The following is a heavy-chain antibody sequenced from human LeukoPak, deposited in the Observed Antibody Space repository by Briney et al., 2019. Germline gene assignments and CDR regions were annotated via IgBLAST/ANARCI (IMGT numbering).Heavy chain of an antibody. CDR1: GFTFGDYY. J-gene: IGHJ5*02. CDR2: ISSSGSTI. Sequence: PGGSLRLSCAASGFTFGDYYMSWIRQAPGKGLEWVSYISSSGSTIYYADSVKGRFTISRDNAKNSLYLQMNSLRAEDTAVYYCARDLHFHYYDSSGYYSPVLFDPWGQGTLVTVSS. CDR3: ARDLHFHYYDSSGYYSPVLFDP. D-gene: IGHD3-22*01. V-gene: IGHV3-11*01.